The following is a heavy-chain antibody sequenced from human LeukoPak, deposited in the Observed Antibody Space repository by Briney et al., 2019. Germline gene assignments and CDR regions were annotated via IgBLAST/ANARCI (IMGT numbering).Heavy chain of an antibody. CDR3: VKASSSSPQYNWFDA. Sequence: GGSLRLSCAASGLTFSTYAMSWVRQAPGKGLEWVSVVSGTGGRTYYADSVKGRFTISRDNSKNTLYLQMNSLRAEDTALYYCVKASSSSPQYNWFDAWGQGTLVTVSS. CDR2: VSGTGGRT. J-gene: IGHJ5*02. D-gene: IGHD6-6*01. V-gene: IGHV3-23*01. CDR1: GLTFSTYA.